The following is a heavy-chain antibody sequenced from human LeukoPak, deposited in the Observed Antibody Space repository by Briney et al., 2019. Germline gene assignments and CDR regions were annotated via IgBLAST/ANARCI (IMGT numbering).Heavy chain of an antibody. CDR3: ARGPPPDFDC. Sequence: PSETLSLTCAVYGGSFSGYYWSWIRQPPGKGLEWIGEIYHSGSANRNPSLKSRLTISVDNSNNQFSLRLGSVTAADTAVYYCARGPPPDFDCWGQGTLVTVSS. CDR2: IYHSGSA. CDR1: GGSFSGYY. V-gene: IGHV4-34*01. J-gene: IGHJ4*02.